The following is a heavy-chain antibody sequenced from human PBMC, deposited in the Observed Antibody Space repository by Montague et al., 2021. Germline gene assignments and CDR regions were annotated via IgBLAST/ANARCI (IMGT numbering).Heavy chain of an antibody. CDR1: GASISDYY. V-gene: IGHV4-59*01. D-gene: IGHD1-14*01. Sequence: SETLSLTYSVSGASISDYYWSWIRQPPGKGLEWIGYIYYSRRTNYNPSLKSRVTISVDTSKNQFSLKLSSVTAADTAFYYCAVTNPYYYGMDVWGQGTTVTVSS. CDR2: IYYSRRT. J-gene: IGHJ6*02. CDR3: AVTNPYYYGMDV.